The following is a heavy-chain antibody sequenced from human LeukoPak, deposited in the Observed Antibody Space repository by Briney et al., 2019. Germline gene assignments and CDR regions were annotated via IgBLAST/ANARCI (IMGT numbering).Heavy chain of an antibody. CDR2: LYYSGST. D-gene: IGHD4-11*01. CDR1: GGSINNNNYY. J-gene: IGHJ6*03. V-gene: IGHV4-39*07. CDR3: ARDGGYSNPYYYYYYYMDV. Sequence: PSETLSLTCTVSGGSINNNNYYWGWIRRPPGKGLEWIGSLYYSGSTYYNPSLESRVTISVDTSKNQFSLRLSSVTAADTAVYYCARDGGYSNPYYYYYYYMDVWGKGTTVTVSS.